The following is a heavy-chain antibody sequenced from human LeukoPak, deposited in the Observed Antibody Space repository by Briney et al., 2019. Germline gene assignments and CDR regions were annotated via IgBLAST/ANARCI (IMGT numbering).Heavy chain of an antibody. V-gene: IGHV5-51*01. CDR3: TRQKGRDGSNDY. Sequence: GESLKISCKGSGYSFNNYWIAWVRQMPGKGLEWMGIIYPGDSDTRYSPSFQGQVTISADKSISTAYLQWSSLKASDTAMYFCTRQKGRDGSNDYWGQGTLVTVSS. J-gene: IGHJ4*02. CDR2: IYPGDSDT. CDR1: GYSFNNYW. D-gene: IGHD5-24*01.